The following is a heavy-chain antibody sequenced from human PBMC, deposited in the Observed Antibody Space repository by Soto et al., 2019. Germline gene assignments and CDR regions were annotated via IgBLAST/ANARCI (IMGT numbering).Heavy chain of an antibody. D-gene: IGHD2-15*01. Sequence: RCPGVASPFSFSSYEMNWVRQAPGKGLEWVSYISSTGSTIYYADSVKGRFTISRDNAKNSLYLQMNSLRAEDTAVYYCARDCSRGSCYSTYYYYGMDVWRQGTTVTVSS. V-gene: IGHV3-48*03. J-gene: IGHJ6*02. CDR2: ISSTGSTI. CDR1: PFSFSSYE. CDR3: ARDCSRGSCYSTYYYYGMDV.